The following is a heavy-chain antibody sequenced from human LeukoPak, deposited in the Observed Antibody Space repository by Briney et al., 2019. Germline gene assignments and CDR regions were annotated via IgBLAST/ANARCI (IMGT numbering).Heavy chain of an antibody. CDR3: ARDREDSSGDGYYYYIDV. CDR2: INPSGGST. J-gene: IGHJ6*03. D-gene: IGHD3-22*01. Sequence: ASVTVSFKASGYTFTSYYMHWVRQAPGQGVEGMGIINPSGGSTSYAQKFQGRVTMTRDTATSTVYMELSSLRAEDKAVYYCARDREDSSGDGYYYYIDVWGKGTTVTISS. V-gene: IGHV1-46*01. CDR1: GYTFTSYY.